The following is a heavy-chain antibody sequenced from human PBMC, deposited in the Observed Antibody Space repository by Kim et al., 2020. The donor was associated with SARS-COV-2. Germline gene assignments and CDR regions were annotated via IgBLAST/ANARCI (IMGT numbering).Heavy chain of an antibody. Sequence: DSAQKCQGRLTVTADDSTTTVYMELSSLRSDDTAVYFCARGGFSSSWRLDYWGQGTLVTVSS. CDR3: ARGGFSSSWRLDY. V-gene: IGHV1-69*01. D-gene: IGHD6-13*01. J-gene: IGHJ4*02.